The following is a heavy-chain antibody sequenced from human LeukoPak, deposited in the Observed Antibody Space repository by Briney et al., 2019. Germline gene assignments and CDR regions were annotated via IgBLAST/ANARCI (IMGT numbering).Heavy chain of an antibody. CDR1: GFTFSSYG. Sequence: GGSLRLSCAASGFTFSSYGMHWVRQAPGKGLEWVAVISYDGSNKYYADSVKGRFTISRDNSKNTLYLQMNSLRAEDTAVYYCAKVSGHCSGGSCPDYWGQGTLVTVSS. J-gene: IGHJ4*02. CDR2: ISYDGSNK. D-gene: IGHD2-15*01. CDR3: AKVSGHCSGGSCPDY. V-gene: IGHV3-30*18.